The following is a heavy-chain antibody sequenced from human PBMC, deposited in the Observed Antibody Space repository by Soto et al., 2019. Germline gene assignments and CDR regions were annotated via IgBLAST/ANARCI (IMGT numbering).Heavy chain of an antibody. D-gene: IGHD6-19*01. CDR1: GGTFRTYA. V-gene: IGHV1-69*12. J-gene: IGHJ6*02. CDR3: AKGAVAGTPTSYYYYGMDV. Sequence: QLLQSGAEVKKPGSSVRVSCEASGGTFRTYAISWVRQAPGQGLEWMGEIIPIFGTVNYAQKFQGRVTITADESTTTVYMDLRSLRSEDTAVYYCAKGAVAGTPTSYYYYGMDVWGQGTTVTVSS. CDR2: IIPIFGTV.